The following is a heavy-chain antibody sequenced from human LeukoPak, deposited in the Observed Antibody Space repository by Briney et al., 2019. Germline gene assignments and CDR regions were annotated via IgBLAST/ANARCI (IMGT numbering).Heavy chain of an antibody. CDR1: GYSFTSHW. D-gene: IGHD3-22*01. CDR3: ARRYYYDTSGYYLAHDAFDI. CDR2: IYPGDSET. Sequence: GESLKISCKGSGYSFTSHWIGWVRQMPGKGLEWMGIIYPGDSETRYSPSCQGQVTISADKSISTAYLQWSSLKASDTAMYYCARRYYYDTSGYYLAHDAFDIWGQGTMDTVSS. J-gene: IGHJ3*02. V-gene: IGHV5-51*01.